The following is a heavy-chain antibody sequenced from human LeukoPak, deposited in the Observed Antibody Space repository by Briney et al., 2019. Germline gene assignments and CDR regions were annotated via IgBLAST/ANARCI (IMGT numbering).Heavy chain of an antibody. Sequence: PGGSLRLSCAASGFTFSSYAMSWVRQAPGKGLEWVSAISGSGGSTYYADSVKGRFTISRDNSKNTLYLQMNSLRAEDTAVYYCAKGASRWLHGPWWPQDAFDIWGQGTMVTVSS. CDR1: GFTFSSYA. V-gene: IGHV3-23*01. J-gene: IGHJ3*02. CDR2: ISGSGGST. CDR3: AKGASRWLHGPWWPQDAFDI. D-gene: IGHD5-24*01.